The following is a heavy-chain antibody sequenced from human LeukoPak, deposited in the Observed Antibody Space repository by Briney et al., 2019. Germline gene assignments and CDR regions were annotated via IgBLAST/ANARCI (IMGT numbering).Heavy chain of an antibody. J-gene: IGHJ6*03. V-gene: IGHV3-23*01. Sequence: GGSLRLSCAASGITFSSYGMSWVRQAPGKGLEWVSAISGSGGSTYYADSVKGRFTISRDNSKNTLYLQMNSLRAEDTAVYYCASSPYGSGSYWDYYYYYYMDVWGKGTTVTISS. D-gene: IGHD3-10*01. CDR2: ISGSGGST. CDR3: ASSPYGSGSYWDYYYYYYMDV. CDR1: GITFSSYG.